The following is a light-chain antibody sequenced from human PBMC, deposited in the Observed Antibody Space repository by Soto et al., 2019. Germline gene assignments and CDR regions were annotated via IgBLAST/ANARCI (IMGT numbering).Light chain of an antibody. CDR2: DAS. CDR3: QHRGDWPPGAT. J-gene: IGKJ4*02. V-gene: IGKV3-11*01. CDR1: QSITNH. Sequence: EIVLTQSPATLSLSPGESVTLSCRASQSITNHLAWYQHKAGQPPRLLIYDASNRATGIPARFSGSGFGTDFTLTISSLEPEDFAVYYCQHRGDWPPGATFGGGTKVEI.